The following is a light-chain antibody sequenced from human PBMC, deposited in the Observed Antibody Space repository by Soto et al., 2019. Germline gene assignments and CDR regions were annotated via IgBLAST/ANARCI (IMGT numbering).Light chain of an antibody. CDR2: LGS. V-gene: IGKV2-28*01. J-gene: IGKJ4*01. CDR1: QSLLHRNGYNY. CDR3: MQALQSPT. Sequence: DLVMTQSQLSLPVTPGEPASISCRSSQSLLHRNGYNYLDWYLQKPGQSPQLLIYLGSNRASGVPDRFSGSGSGTDFTLTISRVEAEDVGVYYCMQALQSPTFGGGTKVDI.